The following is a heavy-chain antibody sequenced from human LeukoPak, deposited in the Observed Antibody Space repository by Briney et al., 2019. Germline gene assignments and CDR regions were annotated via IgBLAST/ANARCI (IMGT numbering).Heavy chain of an antibody. CDR1: GYTFTGYY. J-gene: IGHJ4*02. V-gene: IGHV1-2*06. CDR2: INPTGGST. CDR3: ARGYCSSTGCYFDY. D-gene: IGHD2-2*01. Sequence: ASVKVSCKASGYTFTGYYMHWVRQAPGQGLEWMGLINPTGGSTDYAQKFQGRVTMTRDTSISTAYMELSRLRSDDTAVYYCARGYCSSTGCYFDYWGQGTLVTVSS.